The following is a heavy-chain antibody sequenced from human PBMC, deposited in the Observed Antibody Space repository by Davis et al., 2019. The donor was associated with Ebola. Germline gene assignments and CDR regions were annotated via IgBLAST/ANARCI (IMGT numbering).Heavy chain of an antibody. J-gene: IGHJ6*02. CDR3: AREGYCSRTSCYSGSLYYYYGSDV. Sequence: GESLKISCAASGFTVSSNYMSWVRQAPGKGLEWVSVIYSGGSTYYADSVKGRFTISRDNSKNTLYLQMNSLRAEDTAVYYCAREGYCSRTSCYSGSLYYYYGSDVWGQGTTVTVSS. V-gene: IGHV3-66*01. CDR1: GFTVSSNY. D-gene: IGHD2-2*01. CDR2: IYSGGST.